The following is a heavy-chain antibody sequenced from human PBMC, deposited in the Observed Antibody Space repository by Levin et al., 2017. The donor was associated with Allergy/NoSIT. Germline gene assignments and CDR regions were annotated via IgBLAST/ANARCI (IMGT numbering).Heavy chain of an antibody. CDR1: GFTFRDYA. D-gene: IGHD1-26*01. V-gene: IGHV3-64*02. Sequence: LSLTCAASGFTFRDYAMHWVRQAPGKGLEYVSAITSNGGRKYYADSVRGRFTISRDNFKNTLYLQMGSLRAEDMAVYYCARSGSYPPGDSFDIWGQGTMVTVSS. J-gene: IGHJ3*02. CDR3: ARSGSYPPGDSFDI. CDR2: ITSNGGRK.